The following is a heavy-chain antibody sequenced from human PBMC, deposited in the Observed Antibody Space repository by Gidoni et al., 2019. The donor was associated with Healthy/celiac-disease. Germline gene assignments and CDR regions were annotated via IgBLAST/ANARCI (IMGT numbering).Heavy chain of an antibody. Sequence: EVQLVVSGGGLVQPGGSLRLSCAASGFPFSRYSLNWVRQAPGKGLEWVSYISSSSSTIYYADSVKGRFTISRDNGKNSLYLQMNSLRDEDTAVYYCARTGSDYYDSSGYFRIDAFDIWGQGTMVTVSS. J-gene: IGHJ3*02. CDR3: ARTGSDYYDSSGYFRIDAFDI. CDR2: ISSSSSTI. D-gene: IGHD3-22*01. CDR1: GFPFSRYS. V-gene: IGHV3-48*02.